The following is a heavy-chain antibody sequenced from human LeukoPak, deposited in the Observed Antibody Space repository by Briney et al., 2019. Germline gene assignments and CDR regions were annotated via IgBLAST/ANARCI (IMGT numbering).Heavy chain of an antibody. CDR2: IYDSGST. J-gene: IGHJ4*02. CDR3: TKGGRRDILTY. V-gene: IGHV4-59*01. CDR1: GGSTSSYY. Sequence: SETLSLTCTVSGGSTSSYYWSWIRQPPGRGLEWIGYIYDSGSTNYNPSLKSRVTISVDTSKNQFSLKLTSVTAADTAVYYCTKGGRRDILTYWGQGILVTVSP. D-gene: IGHD3-9*01.